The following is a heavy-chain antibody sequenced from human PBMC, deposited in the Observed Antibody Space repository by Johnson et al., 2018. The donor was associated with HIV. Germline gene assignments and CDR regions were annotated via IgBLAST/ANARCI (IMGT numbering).Heavy chain of an antibody. CDR3: ARGAVRGSFDI. Sequence: VQLVESGGGVVQPGRSLRLYCAASGFTFSSYWMSWVRQAPGKGLEWVANIKQDGSEKYYVDSVKGRFTISRDKAKNTLYLQMNSLRAEDTAVYYCARGAVRGSFDIWGQGTMVTVSS. V-gene: IGHV3-7*02. CDR2: IKQDGSEK. J-gene: IGHJ3*02. D-gene: IGHD4-17*01. CDR1: GFTFSSYW.